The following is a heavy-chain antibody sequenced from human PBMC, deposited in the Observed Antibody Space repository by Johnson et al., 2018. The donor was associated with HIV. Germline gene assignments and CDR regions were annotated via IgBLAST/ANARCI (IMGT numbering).Heavy chain of an antibody. D-gene: IGHD3-10*01. CDR1: GFTFSSYA. J-gene: IGHJ3*02. V-gene: IGHV3-30*04. CDR3: ARQYYGSGTDAFDI. CDR2: ISYDGSNK. Sequence: QVQLVESGGGVVQPGRSLRLSCAASGFTFSSYAMHWVRQAPGKGLEWVAVISYDGSNKYYADSVKGRFTISRDNSKNKLYLQMNSLRAEDTAVYYCARQYYGSGTDAFDIWGQETMVTVSS.